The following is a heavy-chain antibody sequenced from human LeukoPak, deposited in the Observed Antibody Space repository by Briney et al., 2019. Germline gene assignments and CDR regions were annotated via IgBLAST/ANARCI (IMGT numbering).Heavy chain of an antibody. D-gene: IGHD5-12*01. Sequence: QPGGSLRLSCAASGFTFSSYAMSWVRQAPEKGLEWVSAISGSGGSTYYADSVKGRFTISRDNSKNTLYLQMNSLRAEDTAVYYCAKGPGVATISEFDYWGQGTLVTVSS. V-gene: IGHV3-23*01. CDR3: AKGPGVATISEFDY. CDR1: GFTFSSYA. J-gene: IGHJ4*02. CDR2: ISGSGGST.